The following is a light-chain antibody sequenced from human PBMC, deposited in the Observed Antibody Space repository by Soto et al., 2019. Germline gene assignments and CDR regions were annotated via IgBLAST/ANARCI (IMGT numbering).Light chain of an antibody. CDR1: QSVSSSY. CDR3: QQYGSSPPYT. J-gene: IGKJ2*01. CDR2: GAS. Sequence: EIVLTQSPGTLSLSPGERATLSCRASQSVSSSYLAWYQQKPGQAPRLLIYGASSRATGIPDRFSGSGSGTXXXXXXXXXXXXXFAVYXCQQYGSSPPYTFGQGTKLEIK. V-gene: IGKV3-20*01.